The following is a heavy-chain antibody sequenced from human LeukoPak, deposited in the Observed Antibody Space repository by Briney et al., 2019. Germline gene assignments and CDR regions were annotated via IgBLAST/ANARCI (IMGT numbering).Heavy chain of an antibody. CDR3: ARGGYGDYYYYMDV. V-gene: IGHV4-34*01. J-gene: IGHJ6*03. D-gene: IGHD4-17*01. CDR1: GGSISSYY. Sequence: SETLSLTCTVSGGSISSYYWSWIRQPAGKGLEWIGEIDHSGSTNYNPSLKSRVTISVDTSKNQFSLKLSSVTAADTAVYYCARGGYGDYYYYMDVWGKGTTVTVSS. CDR2: IDHSGST.